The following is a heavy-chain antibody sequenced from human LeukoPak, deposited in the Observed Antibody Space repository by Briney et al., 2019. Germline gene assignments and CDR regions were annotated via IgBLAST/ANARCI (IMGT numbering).Heavy chain of an antibody. CDR3: AKDSYYYDSSGYYEADAFDI. J-gene: IGHJ3*02. D-gene: IGHD3-22*01. CDR2: ISNNGGYT. Sequence: QTGGSLRLSCAASGFTFSSSAMSWVRQAPGKGLEWVSAISNNGGYTYYADSVQGRFTISRDNSKSTLCLQMNSLRAEDTAVYYCAKDSYYYDSSGYYEADAFDIWGQGTMVTVSS. CDR1: GFTFSSSA. V-gene: IGHV3-23*01.